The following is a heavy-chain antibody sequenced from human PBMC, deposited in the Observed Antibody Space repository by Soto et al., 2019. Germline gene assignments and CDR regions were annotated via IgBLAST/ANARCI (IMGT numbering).Heavy chain of an antibody. V-gene: IGHV1-18*01. D-gene: IGHD2-2*01. Sequence: ASVKVSCKASGYTFTNYGVTWVRQAPGQGLEWMGWISAYTDNPNYAQKFQGRVTMTIDTSTTTAYMDLRSLTSDDTAVYYCARVIPGAEAWFGPWGQGTLVTVSS. J-gene: IGHJ5*02. CDR3: ARVIPGAEAWFGP. CDR1: GYTFTNYG. CDR2: ISAYTDNP.